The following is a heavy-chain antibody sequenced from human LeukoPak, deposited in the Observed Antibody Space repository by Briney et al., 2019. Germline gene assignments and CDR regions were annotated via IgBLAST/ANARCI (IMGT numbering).Heavy chain of an antibody. V-gene: IGHV3-21*01. CDR2: ISSSSSYI. D-gene: IGHD2-15*01. Sequence: PGGSLRLSCAAPGFTFSSYSMNWVRQAPGKGLEWVSSISSSSSYIYYADSVKGRFTISRDNAKNSLYLQMNSLRAEDTAVYYCARVLVVAATFSDYWGQGTLVTVSS. CDR1: GFTFSSYS. J-gene: IGHJ4*02. CDR3: ARVLVVAATFSDY.